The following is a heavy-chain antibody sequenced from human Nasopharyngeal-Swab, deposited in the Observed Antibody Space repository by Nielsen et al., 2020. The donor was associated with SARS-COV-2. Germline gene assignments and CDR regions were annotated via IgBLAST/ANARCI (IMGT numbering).Heavy chain of an antibody. Sequence: GGSLRLSCAASGFTFSSYSMNWVRQAPGKGLEWVSSISSSSSYIYYADSVKGRFTISRDNAKNSLYLQMNSLRAEDTAVYYCAREGAYDILTGYYTRYYYYYGMDVWGQGTTVTVSS. V-gene: IGHV3-21*01. D-gene: IGHD3-9*01. J-gene: IGHJ6*02. CDR2: ISSSSSYI. CDR1: GFTFSSYS. CDR3: AREGAYDILTGYYTRYYYYYGMDV.